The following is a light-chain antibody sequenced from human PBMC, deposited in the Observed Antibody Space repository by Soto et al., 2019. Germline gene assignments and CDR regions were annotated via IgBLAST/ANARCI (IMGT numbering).Light chain of an antibody. J-gene: IGKJ1*01. Sequence: EIVLTQSPGTLSLSPGERATLSCGASQSFSSSYLAWYQQKPGQAPRLLIYETPSRATGIPDRFSGSGSQTDFTLTIRRLEPEDFAVYYCQQYGTSPRTFGQGTKVDIK. CDR1: QSFSSSY. V-gene: IGKV3-20*01. CDR3: QQYGTSPRT. CDR2: ETP.